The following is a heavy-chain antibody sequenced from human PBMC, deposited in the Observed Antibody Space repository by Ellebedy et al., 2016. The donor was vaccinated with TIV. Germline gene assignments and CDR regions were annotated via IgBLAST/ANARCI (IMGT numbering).Heavy chain of an antibody. V-gene: IGHV3-23*01. Sequence: GGSLRLSCAASGITFSSYAMNWVRQAPGKGPEWVSGISGSGGTTFYADSVKGRFTISRDNSKNTLYLQMNSLRVDDTAIYYCAKEALAVWGQGTLVTVSS. CDR3: AKEALAV. J-gene: IGHJ4*02. D-gene: IGHD6-19*01. CDR2: ISGSGGTT. CDR1: GITFSSYA.